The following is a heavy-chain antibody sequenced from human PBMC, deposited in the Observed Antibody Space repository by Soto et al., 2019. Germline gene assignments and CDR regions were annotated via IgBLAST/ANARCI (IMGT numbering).Heavy chain of an antibody. CDR3: ARDQGRSYGYHYYYYGMDV. CDR1: GYTFTSYG. CDR2: ISAYNGNT. J-gene: IGHJ6*04. D-gene: IGHD5-18*01. V-gene: IGHV1-18*04. Sequence: ASVKVSCKSSGYTFTSYGISWVRQAPGQGLEWMGWISAYNGNTNYAQKLQGRVTMTTDTSTSTAYMELRSLRSDDTAVYYCARDQGRSYGYHYYYYGMDVWGKGTTVTVSS.